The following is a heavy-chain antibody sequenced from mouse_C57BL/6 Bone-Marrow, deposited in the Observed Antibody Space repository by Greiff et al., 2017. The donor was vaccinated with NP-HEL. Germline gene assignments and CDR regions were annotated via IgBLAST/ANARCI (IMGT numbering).Heavy chain of an antibody. D-gene: IGHD2-1*01. CDR1: GYTFTGYW. CDR2: ILPGSGST. V-gene: IGHV1-9*01. Sequence: VQLQQSGAELMKPGASVKLSCKATGYTFTGYWIEWVKQRPGHGLEWIGEILPGSGSTNYNEKFKGKATFTAYTSSNTAYMQLSSLTTEDSAIYYCARFLYGNYPAWFAYWGQGTLVTVSA. CDR3: ARFLYGNYPAWFAY. J-gene: IGHJ3*01.